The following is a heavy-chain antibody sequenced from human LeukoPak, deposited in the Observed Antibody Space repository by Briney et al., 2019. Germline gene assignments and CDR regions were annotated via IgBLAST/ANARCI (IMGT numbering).Heavy chain of an antibody. CDR3: AREVGYYDSSGYYGFWFDP. CDR1: GGSISSGDHY. Sequence: SETLSLTCTVSGGSISSGDHYWSWIRQPPGKGLEWIGYIYYSGSTYYNPSLKSRVTISVDTSKNQFSLKLSSVTAADTAVYYCAREVGYYDSSGYYGFWFDPWGQGTLVTVSS. CDR2: IYYSGST. J-gene: IGHJ5*02. V-gene: IGHV4-30-4*01. D-gene: IGHD3-22*01.